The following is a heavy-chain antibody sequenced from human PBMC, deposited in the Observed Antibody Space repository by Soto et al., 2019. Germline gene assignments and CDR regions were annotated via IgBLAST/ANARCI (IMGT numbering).Heavy chain of an antibody. CDR2: ISAYNGNT. Sequence: QVQLVQSGAEVKKPGASVKVSCKASGYTFASYAISWMRQAPGQGLEWMGWISAYNGNTNYAQKPXGRATTATDTSTSTAYMELRSLRSDDTAVYYCARDPPPPDYWGQGTLVTVSS. CDR1: GYTFASYA. J-gene: IGHJ4*02. CDR3: ARDPPPPDY. V-gene: IGHV1-18*01.